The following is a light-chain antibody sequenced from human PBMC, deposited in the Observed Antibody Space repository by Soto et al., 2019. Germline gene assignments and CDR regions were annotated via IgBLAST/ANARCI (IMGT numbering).Light chain of an antibody. CDR2: DVS. J-gene: IGLJ2*01. CDR1: SSDVGGYNY. CDR3: SSYTSSSPVV. V-gene: IGLV2-14*01. Sequence: QSALTQPASVSGSPGQSITISCTGTSSDVGGYNYVSWYQQHPGKAPKLMIYDVSNRPSGVSNRFSGSKSGNTASLTISGLQAEDEADYYCSSYTSSSPVVFGEGTKVTVL.